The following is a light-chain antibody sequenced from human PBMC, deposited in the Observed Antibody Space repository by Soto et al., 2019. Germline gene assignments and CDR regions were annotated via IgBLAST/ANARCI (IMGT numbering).Light chain of an antibody. CDR2: TAS. V-gene: IGKV1-12*01. J-gene: IGKJ4*01. Sequence: DIQMTQSPSSVSAYVGDRVTITCRASQGISSFLAWYQQRPGKAPNLLIHTASSLQSGIPSSFIGSGSGTDFTLTISSLQPEDFATYYCQQANSFHLTFGGGTKVEIK. CDR3: QQANSFHLT. CDR1: QGISSF.